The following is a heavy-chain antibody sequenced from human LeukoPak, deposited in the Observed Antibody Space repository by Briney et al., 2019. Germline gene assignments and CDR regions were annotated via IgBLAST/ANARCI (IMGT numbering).Heavy chain of an antibody. V-gene: IGHV1-2*02. CDR3: ARGQYRYAVDY. J-gene: IGHJ4*02. D-gene: IGHD5-18*01. CDR2: INPDSGDT. Sequence: ASVKVSCKASGYTFTGYYMHWVRQAPGQGLEWMGWINPDSGDTLSVQKFQGRVTMTRDTSISTAYMELSSLTSDDTDIYYCARGQYRYAVDYWGQGTLVTVSS. CDR1: GYTFTGYY.